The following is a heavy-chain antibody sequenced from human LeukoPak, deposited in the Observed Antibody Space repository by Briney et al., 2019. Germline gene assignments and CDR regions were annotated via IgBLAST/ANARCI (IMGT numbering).Heavy chain of an antibody. CDR3: ARGGYSSSWYRPYYYGMDV. Sequence: SETLSLTCTVSGGSISSYYWSWIWQPPRKGLEWIGYIYYSGSTNYNPSLKSRVTISVDTSKNQFSLKLSSVTAADTAVYYCARGGYSSSWYRPYYYGMDVWGQGTTVTVSS. CDR1: GGSISSYY. CDR2: IYYSGST. D-gene: IGHD6-13*01. J-gene: IGHJ6*02. V-gene: IGHV4-59*08.